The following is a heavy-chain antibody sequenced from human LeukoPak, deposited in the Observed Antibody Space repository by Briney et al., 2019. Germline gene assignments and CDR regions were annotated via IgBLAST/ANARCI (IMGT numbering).Heavy chain of an antibody. CDR3: ARGNILTGYCFDY. CDR1: GGSISGYY. D-gene: IGHD3-9*01. CDR2: IHYTGAT. J-gene: IGHJ4*02. V-gene: IGHV4-34*01. Sequence: PSETLSLTCAVYGGSISGYYWSWIRQPPGKGLEWVGEIHYTGATSYSPFLKSRATISIDASKNQFSLKLNSVTAADTAVYYCARGNILTGYCFDYWGQGSLVTVSS.